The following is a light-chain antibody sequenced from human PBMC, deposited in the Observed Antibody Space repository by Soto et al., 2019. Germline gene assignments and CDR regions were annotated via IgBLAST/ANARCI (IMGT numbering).Light chain of an antibody. CDR3: CSYAGLYSWV. V-gene: IGLV2-11*01. CDR2: DIN. CDR1: SSDVGAWNY. Sequence: QSALTQPRSVSGSPGQSVTISCTGTSSDVGAWNYVSWYQQYPGQAPKLIISDINERPSGVPDRFSGSKSGNTASLTISGLQVEDDADYYCCSYAGLYSWVFGGGTKLTVL. J-gene: IGLJ3*02.